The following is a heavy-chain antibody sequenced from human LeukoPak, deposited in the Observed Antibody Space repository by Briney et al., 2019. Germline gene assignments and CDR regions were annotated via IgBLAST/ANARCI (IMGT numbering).Heavy chain of an antibody. V-gene: IGHV3-9*03. CDR1: GFTFDDYA. D-gene: IGHD1-1*01. CDR3: AKDMSGTTGYDAFDI. CDR2: ISWNSGSI. Sequence: PGGSLRLSCAASGFTFDDYAMHWVRQAPGKGLEWVSGISWNSGSIGYADSVKGRFTISRDNAKNSLYLQMNSLRAEDMALYYCAKDMSGTTGYDAFDIWGQGTMVTVSS. J-gene: IGHJ3*02.